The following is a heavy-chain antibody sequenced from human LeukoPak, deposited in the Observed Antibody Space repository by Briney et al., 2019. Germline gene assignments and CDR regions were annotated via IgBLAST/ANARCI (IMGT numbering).Heavy chain of an antibody. CDR1: GFTFSSYW. J-gene: IGHJ4*02. V-gene: IGHV3-7*01. CDR3: ARDLSGVTGYTYGRGIDY. Sequence: GGSLRLSCAASGFTFSSYWMSWVRQAPGKGLEWVANIKPDGSEKYYVDSVKGRFTISRDNAKNSLYLQMNSLRAEDTAVYYCARDLSGVTGYTYGRGIDYWGQGTLVTVSS. D-gene: IGHD5-18*01. CDR2: IKPDGSEK.